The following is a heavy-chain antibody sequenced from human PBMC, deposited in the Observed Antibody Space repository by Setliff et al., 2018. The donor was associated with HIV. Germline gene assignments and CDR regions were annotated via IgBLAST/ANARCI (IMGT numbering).Heavy chain of an antibody. CDR2: IIPVFTTP. J-gene: IGHJ4*02. CDR3: ARDHDSSAYTYFDY. Sequence: SVKVSCKASGGTFSRSAINWVRQAPGQGLEWMGGIIPVFTTPNYAQKFQGRVTITTDEFTSTAYMELSSLRSEDTAVYYCARDHDSSAYTYFDYWGQGTLVTVSS. CDR1: GGTFSRSA. D-gene: IGHD3-22*01. V-gene: IGHV1-69*05.